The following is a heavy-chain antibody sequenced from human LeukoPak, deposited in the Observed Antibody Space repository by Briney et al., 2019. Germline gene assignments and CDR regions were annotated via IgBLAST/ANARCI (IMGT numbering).Heavy chain of an antibody. D-gene: IGHD2-2*01. Sequence: PGGSLRLSCAASGFTFSSYSMNWVRQAPGKGLEWVSSISSSSSYIYYADLVKGRFTISRDNAKNSLYLQMNSLRAEDTAVYYCARDRGSSTSCYSYWGQGTLVTVSS. CDR2: ISSSSSYI. CDR1: GFTFSSYS. J-gene: IGHJ4*02. V-gene: IGHV3-21*01. CDR3: ARDRGSSTSCYSY.